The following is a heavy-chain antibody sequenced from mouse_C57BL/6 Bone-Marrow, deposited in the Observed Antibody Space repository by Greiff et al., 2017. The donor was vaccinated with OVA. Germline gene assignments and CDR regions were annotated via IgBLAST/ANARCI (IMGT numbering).Heavy chain of an antibody. CDR2: ISNLAYSI. CDR3: ARQDGPYAMAY. D-gene: IGHD2-3*01. J-gene: IGHJ4*01. CDR1: GFTFSDYG. V-gene: IGHV5-15*01. Sequence: VQLKESGGGLVQPGGSLKLSCAASGFTFSDYGMAWVRQAPRKGPEWVAFISNLAYSIYYADTVTGRFTLSRDNAKNTLYLEMSSLRSEDTAMYYCARQDGPYAMAYWGQGTSVTVSS.